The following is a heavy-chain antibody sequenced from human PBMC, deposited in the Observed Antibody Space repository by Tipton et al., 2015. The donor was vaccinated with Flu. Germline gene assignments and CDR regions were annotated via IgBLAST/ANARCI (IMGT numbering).Heavy chain of an antibody. J-gene: IGHJ5*02. CDR3: ARAPYTSGWYWFDP. V-gene: IGHV4-4*02. D-gene: IGHD6-19*01. CDR2: VTHSGST. CDR1: GGSLSSSHW. Sequence: TLSLTCAVSGGSLSSSHWWSWVRQPPGKGLEWIGEVTHSGSTNSRPTLKSRVSISVDKSKNQFSLRLSSVTAADTAVYYCARAPYTSGWYWFDPWGQGTLVTVSS.